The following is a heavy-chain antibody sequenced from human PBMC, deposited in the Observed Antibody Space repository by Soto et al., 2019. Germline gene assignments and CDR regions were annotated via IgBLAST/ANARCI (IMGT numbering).Heavy chain of an antibody. CDR1: GFTFSNAW. CDR2: IKSKTDGGTT. V-gene: IGHV3-15*01. J-gene: IGHJ6*03. Sequence: GGSLRLSCAASGFTFSNAWMSWVRQAPGKGLEWVGRIKSKTDGGTTDYAAPVKGRFTISRDDSKNTLYLQMNSLKTEDTAVYYCTTGGEWHPPPDEYYYYYYYMDVWGKGTTVTVSS. D-gene: IGHD3-16*01. CDR3: TTGGEWHPPPDEYYYYYYYMDV.